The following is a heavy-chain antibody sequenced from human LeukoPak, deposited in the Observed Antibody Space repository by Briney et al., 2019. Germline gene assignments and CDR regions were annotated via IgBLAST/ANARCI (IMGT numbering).Heavy chain of an antibody. J-gene: IGHJ4*02. CDR2: INPSGGST. V-gene: IGHV1-46*01. D-gene: IGHD4-17*01. CDR1: GYTFTYHF. CDR3: ARYGHPPFFDY. Sequence: ASVKVSCKASGYTFTYHFMHWVRQAPGQGLEWMGIINPSGGSTTNAQKFQGRVIMTRDMSTSTVYMELSSLRSEDTAVYFCARYGHPPFFDYWGQGTLVIVSS.